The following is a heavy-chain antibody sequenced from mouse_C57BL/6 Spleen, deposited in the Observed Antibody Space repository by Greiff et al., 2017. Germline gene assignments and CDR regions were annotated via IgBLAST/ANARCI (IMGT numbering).Heavy chain of an antibody. CDR1: GYTFTDYE. Sequence: QVQLKQSGAELVRPGASVTLSCKASGYTFTDYEMHWVKQTPVHGLEWIGAIDPETGGTAYNQKFKGKAILTADKSSSTAYMELRSLTSEDSAVYYCTRGGDYGNYGGYFDEWGQGTTLTVSS. CDR2: IDPETGGT. V-gene: IGHV1-15*01. CDR3: TRGGDYGNYGGYFDE. J-gene: IGHJ2*01. D-gene: IGHD2-1*01.